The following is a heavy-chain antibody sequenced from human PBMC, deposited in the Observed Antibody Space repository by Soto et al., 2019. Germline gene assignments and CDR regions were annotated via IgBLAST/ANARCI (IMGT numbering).Heavy chain of an antibody. J-gene: IGHJ5*02. V-gene: IGHV3-7*03. D-gene: IGHD3-9*01. CDR2: IKQDGSEK. CDR1: GVTFISYW. CDR3: ARDLDYDILTGYYNPLHFDP. Sequence: VGSLRLSCAASGVTFISYWMSWVRQAPGKGLEWVANIKQDGSEKYNVDSVKGRFTISRDNAKNSLYLQMNSLRAEDTAVYYCARDLDYDILTGYYNPLHFDPWGKGTLVTVSS.